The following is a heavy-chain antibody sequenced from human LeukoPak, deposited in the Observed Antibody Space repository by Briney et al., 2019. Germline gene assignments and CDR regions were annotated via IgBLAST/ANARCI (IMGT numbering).Heavy chain of an antibody. CDR2: MYYSGST. J-gene: IGHJ6*03. Sequence: PSETLSLTCTVSGGSISSSSYYWGWIRQPPGKGLEWIGSMYYSGSTYYNPSLKSRVTISVDTSKNQFSLNLNSVTAADTAVYYCARRVRLEWLLNYYYYYMDVWGKGTTVTVSS. V-gene: IGHV4-39*01. CDR3: ARRVRLEWLLNYYYYYMDV. CDR1: GGSISSSSYY. D-gene: IGHD3-3*01.